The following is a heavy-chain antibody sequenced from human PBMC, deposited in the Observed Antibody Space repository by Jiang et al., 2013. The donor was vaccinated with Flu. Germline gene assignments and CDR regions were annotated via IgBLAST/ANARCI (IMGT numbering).Heavy chain of an antibody. CDR2: IYHSGST. D-gene: IGHD2-15*01. CDR3: ARAVECSGGSCYFDY. V-gene: IGHV4-4*02. J-gene: IGHJ4*02. Sequence: GLVKPSGTLSLTCAVSGGSISSSNWWSWVRQPPGKGLEWIGEIYHSGSTNYNPSLKSRVTISVDKSKNQFSLKLSSVTAADTAVYYCARAVECSGGSCYFDYWGQGTLVTVSS. CDR1: GGSISSSNW.